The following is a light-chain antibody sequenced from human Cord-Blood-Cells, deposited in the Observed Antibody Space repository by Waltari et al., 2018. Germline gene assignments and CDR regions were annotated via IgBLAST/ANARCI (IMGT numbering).Light chain of an antibody. CDR3: SSYAGSNNVV. CDR2: EVS. Sequence: QSALTQPPSASGSPGQSVTISCTGTSSDAGGYNYVSWYQQHPGKAPKPMIYEVSKCASGVPGRFSGSKSGNTASLTVSGLQAEDEADYYCSSYAGSNNVVFGGGTKLTVL. CDR1: SSDAGGYNY. J-gene: IGLJ2*01. V-gene: IGLV2-8*01.